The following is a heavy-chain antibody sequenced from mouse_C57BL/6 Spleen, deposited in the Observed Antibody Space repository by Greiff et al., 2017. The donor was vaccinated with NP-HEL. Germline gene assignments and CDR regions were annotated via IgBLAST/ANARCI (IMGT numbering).Heavy chain of an antibody. V-gene: IGHV1-64*01. Sequence: QVQLQQPGAELVKPGASVKLSCKASGYTFTSYWMHWVKQRPGQGLEWIGMIHPNSGSTNYNEKFKSKATLTVDTSSSTAYMQLSILTSEDSAVYYCALPYDYAWFAYWGQGTLVTVSA. CDR2: IHPNSGST. D-gene: IGHD2-4*01. CDR1: GYTFTSYW. CDR3: ALPYDYAWFAY. J-gene: IGHJ3*01.